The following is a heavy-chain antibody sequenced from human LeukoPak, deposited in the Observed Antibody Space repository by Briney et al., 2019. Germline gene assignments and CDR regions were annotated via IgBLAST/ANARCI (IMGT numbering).Heavy chain of an antibody. CDR2: INSDGSST. CDR1: GFTFSSYW. Sequence: PGGSLRLSCAASGFTFSSYWMHWVRQAPGKGLVWVSRINSDGSSTSYADSVKGRFTISRDNAKNTLYLQMNSLRAEDTAVYYCARDCSGGSCFNWFDPWGQGTLVTVSS. CDR3: ARDCSGGSCFNWFDP. J-gene: IGHJ5*02. D-gene: IGHD2-15*01. V-gene: IGHV3-74*01.